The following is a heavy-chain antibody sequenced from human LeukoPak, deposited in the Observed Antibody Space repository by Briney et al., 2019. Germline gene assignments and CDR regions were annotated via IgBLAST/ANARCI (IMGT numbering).Heavy chain of an antibody. CDR2: ISSDDGTI. D-gene: IGHD6-19*01. J-gene: IGHJ6*04. Sequence: GGSLRLSCVASGFTFSDYYMSWIRQAPGKGLEWISYISSDDGTIYYADSVKGRFTISRDNAKESLYLQMNSLRAEDTAVYYCVSDPLRSGWSAYYYYGMDVWGKGTTVTVSS. CDR1: GFTFSDYY. V-gene: IGHV3-11*04. CDR3: VSDPLRSGWSAYYYYGMDV.